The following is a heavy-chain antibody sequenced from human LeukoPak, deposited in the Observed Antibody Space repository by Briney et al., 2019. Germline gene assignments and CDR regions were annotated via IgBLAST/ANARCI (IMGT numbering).Heavy chain of an antibody. CDR2: INSDGSWT. Sequence: GGSLRLSCAVSGFTFSSYWMHWVRQAPGKGLVWVSHINSDGSWTSYADSVKGRFTISKDNAKNTVYLQMNNLRAEDTAVYYCVSFYETYWGRGTLVTVSS. D-gene: IGHD2-2*01. J-gene: IGHJ4*02. CDR3: VSFYETY. CDR1: GFTFSSYW. V-gene: IGHV3-74*01.